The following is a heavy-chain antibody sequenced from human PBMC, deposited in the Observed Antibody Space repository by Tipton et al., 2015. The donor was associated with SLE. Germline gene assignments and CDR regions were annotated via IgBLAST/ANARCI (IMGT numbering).Heavy chain of an antibody. V-gene: IGHV4-39*07. CDR3: ARDRGGYYFDY. Sequence: TLSLTCTVSGGSISSSSYYWGWIRQPPGKGLEWIGSIYNSGSTHYNPSLKSRVTISVDTSKNQFSLKLTSVTASDTAVYLCARDRGGYYFDYWGQGTLVTVSS. D-gene: IGHD3-10*01. CDR2: IYNSGST. J-gene: IGHJ4*01. CDR1: GGSISSSSYY.